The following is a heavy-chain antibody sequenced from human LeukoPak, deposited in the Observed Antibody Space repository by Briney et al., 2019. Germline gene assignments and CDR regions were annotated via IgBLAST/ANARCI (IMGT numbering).Heavy chain of an antibody. D-gene: IGHD3-22*01. J-gene: IGHJ4*02. V-gene: IGHV3-33*01. Sequence: PGGSLRLSCAASGFTFSSYGMHWVRQAPGKGLEWVAIIWYDGSNKNYADSVKGRVTISRDNSKNTLYLQMNSLRAEDTAVYYCARSLYDSSGYPLDYWGQGTLVTVSS. CDR2: IWYDGSNK. CDR3: ARSLYDSSGYPLDY. CDR1: GFTFSSYG.